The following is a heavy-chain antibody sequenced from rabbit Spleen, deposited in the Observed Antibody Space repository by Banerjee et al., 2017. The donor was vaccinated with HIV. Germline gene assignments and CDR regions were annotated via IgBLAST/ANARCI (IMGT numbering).Heavy chain of an antibody. CDR3: ARSAGWTIDVNL. V-gene: IGHV1S40*01. CDR2: IAGSSSGFT. D-gene: IGHD2-1*01. CDR1: GFSFSSSDY. Sequence: QSLEESGGGLVQPEGSLALTCKASGFSFSSSDYICWVRQAPGKGLEWISCIAGSSSGFTYSATWAKGRFTISKTSSTTVTLQMTSLTAADTAMYFCARSAGWTIDVNLWGPGTLVTVS. J-gene: IGHJ4*01.